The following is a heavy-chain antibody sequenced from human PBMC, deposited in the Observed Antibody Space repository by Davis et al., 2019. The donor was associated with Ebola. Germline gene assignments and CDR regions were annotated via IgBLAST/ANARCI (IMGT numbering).Heavy chain of an antibody. CDR2: ISYDGSNK. CDR1: GFTFSSYP. J-gene: IGHJ6*02. Sequence: GGSLRLSCAASGFTFSSYPMHWVRQAPGKGLEWVAVISYDGSNKYYADSVKGRFTISRDNSKNTQYLQMNSLRAEDTAVYYCARDRAQMMVYAIRYYYYGMGVWGQGTTVTVSS. CDR3: ARDRAQMMVYAIRYYYYGMGV. V-gene: IGHV3-30-3*01. D-gene: IGHD2-8*01.